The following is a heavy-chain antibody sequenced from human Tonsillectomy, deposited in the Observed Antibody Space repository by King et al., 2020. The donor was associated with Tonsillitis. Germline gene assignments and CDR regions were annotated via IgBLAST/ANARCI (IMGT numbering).Heavy chain of an antibody. CDR1: GFTFSSYA. J-gene: IGHJ4*02. D-gene: IGHD5-18*01. V-gene: IGHV3-23*04. CDR3: AKGGYSYVEFFDY. Sequence: VQLVESGGGLVQPGGSLRLSCAASGFTFSSYAMSWVRQAPGKGLEWVSAISGSGGSTYYAVSVKGRFTISRDNSKNTLHLQMNSLRAEDTAVYYCAKGGYSYVEFFDYWGQGTLVTVSS. CDR2: ISGSGGST.